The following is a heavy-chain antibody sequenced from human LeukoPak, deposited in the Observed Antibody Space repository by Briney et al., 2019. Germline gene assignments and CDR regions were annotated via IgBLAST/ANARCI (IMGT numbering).Heavy chain of an antibody. Sequence: PSETLSLTCTVSGGSISSSYWSWIRQPPGKELECIGYISNSGSTNYNPSLKSRVTISIDTSKNQFSLQLSSVTPADTAVYYCARRYLAKWFDPWGQGILVTVSS. CDR1: GGSISSSY. D-gene: IGHD2-21*01. CDR3: ARRYLAKWFDP. J-gene: IGHJ5*02. CDR2: ISNSGST. V-gene: IGHV4-59*01.